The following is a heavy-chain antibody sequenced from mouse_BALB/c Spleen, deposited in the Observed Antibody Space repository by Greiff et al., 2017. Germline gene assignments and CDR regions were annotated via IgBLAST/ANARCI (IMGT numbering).Heavy chain of an antibody. CDR3: ARSPDYYWYFDV. Sequence: EVKVVESGGGLVQPGGSRKLSCAASGFTFSSFGMHWVRQAPEKGLEWVAYISSGSSTIYYADTVKGRFTISRDNPKNTLFLQMTSLRSEDTAMYYCARSPDYYWYFDVWGAGTTVTVSS. V-gene: IGHV5-17*02. D-gene: IGHD2-4*01. CDR1: GFTFSSFG. CDR2: ISSGSSTI. J-gene: IGHJ1*01.